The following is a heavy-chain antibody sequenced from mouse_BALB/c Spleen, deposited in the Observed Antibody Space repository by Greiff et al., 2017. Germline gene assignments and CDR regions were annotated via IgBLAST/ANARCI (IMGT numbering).Heavy chain of an antibody. CDR2: INPSAGYT. D-gene: IGHD1-1*02. J-gene: IGHJ3*01. CDR1: GYTFTSYW. Sequence: VQLQQPGAELVKPGASVKLSCKASGYTFTSYWMNWVKQRPGQGLEWIGSINPSAGYTHYNQKFKDKATLTADKSSSTAYMQLSSLTSEDSAVYYCARWVDAWLAYWGQGTLVTVSA. CDR3: ARWVDAWLAY. V-gene: IGHV1S18*01.